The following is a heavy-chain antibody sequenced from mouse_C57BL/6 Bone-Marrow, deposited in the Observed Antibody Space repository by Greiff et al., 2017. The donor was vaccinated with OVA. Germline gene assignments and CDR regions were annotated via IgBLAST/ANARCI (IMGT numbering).Heavy chain of an antibody. Sequence: VQLQQSGPELVKPGASVKISCKASGYAFSSSWMNWVKQRPGKGLEWIGRIYPGDGDTNYNGKFKGKATLTVDKSSSTAYMQLRSLTSEDSAVYFCARHEDGDYASYFDCWGQGNAPTVSA. CDR1: GYAFSSSW. CDR3: ARHEDGDYASYFDC. CDR2: IYPGDGDT. D-gene: IGHD2-13*01. V-gene: IGHV1-82*01. J-gene: IGHJ2*01.